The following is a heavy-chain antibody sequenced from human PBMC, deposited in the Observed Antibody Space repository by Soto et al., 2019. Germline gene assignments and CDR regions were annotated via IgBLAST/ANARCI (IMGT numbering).Heavy chain of an antibody. CDR1: GGTFSSYA. J-gene: IGHJ4*02. V-gene: IGHV1-69*13. D-gene: IGHD5-18*01. CDR3: ARPSRGYSYGIFDY. Sequence: ASVKVSCKASGGTFSSYAISWVRQAPGQGLEWMGGIIPIFGTANYAQKFQGRVTITADESTSTAYMELSSLRSEDTAVYYCARPSRGYSYGIFDYWGQGTLVTVSS. CDR2: IIPIFGTA.